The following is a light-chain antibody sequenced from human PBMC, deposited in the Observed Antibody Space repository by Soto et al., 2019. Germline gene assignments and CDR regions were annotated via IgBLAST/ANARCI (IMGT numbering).Light chain of an antibody. J-gene: IGKJ2*01. CDR3: QQYNNGYT. V-gene: IGKV3-15*01. CDR1: QSVSSN. CDR2: GAS. Sequence: EIVMTQSPATLSVSPGERVTLSCRASQSVSSNLAWYQQKPGQAPRLLIYGASTRATGIPARFSGSGSGTEFTLTISSLQSEDFAVYYCQQYNNGYTFGQGTKLEI.